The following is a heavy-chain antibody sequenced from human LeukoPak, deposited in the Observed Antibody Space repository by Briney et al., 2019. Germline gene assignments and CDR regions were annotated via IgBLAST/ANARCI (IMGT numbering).Heavy chain of an antibody. D-gene: IGHD3-16*01. CDR3: TRERRGSYYAFEY. J-gene: IGHJ4*02. CDR2: ITSSGRST. Sequence: GGSLRLSGAASGFTVSDYHMSWVRQAPGRGLEWISYITSSGRSTNHADSVKGRFTISRDNAKNSVVLQMSSLTVDDTAVYYCTRERRGSYYAFEYWGQGALVTVSS. CDR1: GFTVSDYH. V-gene: IGHV3-11*01.